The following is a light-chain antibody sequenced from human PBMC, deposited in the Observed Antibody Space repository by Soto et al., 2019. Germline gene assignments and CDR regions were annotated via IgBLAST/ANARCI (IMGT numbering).Light chain of an antibody. V-gene: IGKV1-39*01. CDR1: QSISTY. CDR3: QQRYTTPVT. CDR2: SAS. J-gene: IGKJ5*01. Sequence: DIQMTQSPSSLSASVTDKVTITCRASQSISTYLNWYQQNPGQAPQLLIYSASNLQSGVPSRFSGSGSGTEFTLTISSLQPEDFAAYYCQQRYTTPVTFGQGTRLEIK.